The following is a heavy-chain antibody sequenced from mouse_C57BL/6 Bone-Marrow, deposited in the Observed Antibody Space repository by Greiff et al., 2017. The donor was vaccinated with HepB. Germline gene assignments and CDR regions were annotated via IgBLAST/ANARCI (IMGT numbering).Heavy chain of an antibody. D-gene: IGHD2-4*01. J-gene: IGHJ4*01. CDR1: GYTFTTYP. Sequence: QVQLQQSGAELVKPGASVKMSCKASGYTFTTYPIEWMKQNHGKSLEWIGNFHPYNDDTKYNEKFKGKATLTVEKSSSTVYLELSRLTSDDSAVYDCARRGYYDYDGPYAMDYWGQGTSVTVSS. V-gene: IGHV1-47*01. CDR2: FHPYNDDT. CDR3: ARRGYYDYDGPYAMDY.